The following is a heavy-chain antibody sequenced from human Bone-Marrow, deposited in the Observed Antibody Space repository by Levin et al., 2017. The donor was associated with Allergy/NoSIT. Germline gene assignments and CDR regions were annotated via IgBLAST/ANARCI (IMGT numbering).Heavy chain of an antibody. D-gene: IGHD3-22*01. CDR2: ISSGSGTS. J-gene: IGHJ2*01. Sequence: GGSLRLSCAASGFSFNTYNMHWVRQAPGKGLECISYISSGSGTSDYADSVKGRFTISRDNANNSMYLQMNSLRAEDTAVYYCARETTYYFDTGGDLRAVWYFDLWGRGTHVTVSS. CDR1: GFSFNTYN. CDR3: ARETTYYFDTGGDLRAVWYFDL. V-gene: IGHV3-48*01.